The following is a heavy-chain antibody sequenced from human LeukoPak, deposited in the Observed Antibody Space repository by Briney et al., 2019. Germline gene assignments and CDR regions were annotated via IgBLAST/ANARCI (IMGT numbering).Heavy chain of an antibody. CDR1: GFTFTISA. V-gene: IGHV1-58*02. CDR2: IVVGSGNT. CDR3: AAAIAVAGEFDY. Sequence: GPSVKVSCKASGFTFTISAMQWVRQARGQRLEWIGWIVVGSGNTNYAQKFQERVTITRDMSTSTAYMELSSLRSEDTAVYYCAAAIAVAGEFDYWGQGTLVTVSS. D-gene: IGHD6-19*01. J-gene: IGHJ4*02.